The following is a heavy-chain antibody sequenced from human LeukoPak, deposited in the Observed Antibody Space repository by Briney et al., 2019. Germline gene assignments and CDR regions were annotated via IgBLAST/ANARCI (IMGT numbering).Heavy chain of an antibody. V-gene: IGHV1-2*02. D-gene: IGHD4-17*01. Sequence: ASVKVSCKASGYTFTGYYMHWVRQAPGQGLEWMGWINPNTGGTNYAQKLQGRVTLTRDTSISTAYMELSRLRYDDTAVYYCATLYGDYVRSDYWGQGTLVTVSS. CDR1: GYTFTGYY. CDR3: ATLYGDYVRSDY. J-gene: IGHJ4*02. CDR2: INPNTGGT.